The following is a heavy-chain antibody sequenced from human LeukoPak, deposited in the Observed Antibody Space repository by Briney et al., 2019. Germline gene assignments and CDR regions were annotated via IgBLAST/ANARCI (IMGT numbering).Heavy chain of an antibody. V-gene: IGHV4-30-4*08. D-gene: IGHD3-3*01. CDR1: GGSISSGGYY. CDR2: IYYSGST. Sequence: SETLSLTCTVSGGSISSGGYYWSWIRQPPGKGLEWIGYIYYSGSTYYNPSLKSRVTISVDTSKNQFSLKLSSVTAADTAVYYCARGEGGAIFGVAGYWGQGTLVTVSS. J-gene: IGHJ4*02. CDR3: ARGEGGAIFGVAGY.